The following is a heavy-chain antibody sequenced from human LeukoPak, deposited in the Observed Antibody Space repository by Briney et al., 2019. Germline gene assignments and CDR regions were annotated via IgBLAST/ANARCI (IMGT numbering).Heavy chain of an antibody. D-gene: IGHD2-15*01. Sequence: GGSLRLSCAASGFTFSDYYMSWIRQAPGKGLEWVSIISGSGGSTYYADSVKGRFTISRDNSKTTLYLQMSSLRAEDTAVYYCAKAYCTGGSCYSPDYWGQGTLVTVSS. CDR1: GFTFSDYY. CDR2: ISGSGGST. CDR3: AKAYCTGGSCYSPDY. J-gene: IGHJ4*02. V-gene: IGHV3-23*01.